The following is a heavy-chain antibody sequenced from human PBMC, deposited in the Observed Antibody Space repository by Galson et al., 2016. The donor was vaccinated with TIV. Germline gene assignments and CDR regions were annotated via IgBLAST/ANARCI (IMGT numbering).Heavy chain of an antibody. V-gene: IGHV3-53*01. CDR2: IYGGGAT. CDR3: ATDRNTALDTYSYYYGMDV. J-gene: IGHJ6*02. CDR1: GFIVSDNY. D-gene: IGHD5-18*01. Sequence: SLRLSCAASGFIVSDNYMSWVRQAPGKGLEWVSVIYGGGATSYADSVRGRFTISRDSSKNTLYLQMKSLRAKDTAVYYCATDRNTALDTYSYYYGMDVWGQGTTVTVSS.